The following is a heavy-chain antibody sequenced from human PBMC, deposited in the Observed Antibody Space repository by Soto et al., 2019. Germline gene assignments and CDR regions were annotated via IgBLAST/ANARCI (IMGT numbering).Heavy chain of an antibody. Sequence: PGASLKISCKGSGYSFTSYWIGWVRQMPGKGLEWMGIIYPGDSHTKYRPSFQGQVTISADKSISTAYLQWSGLKASDTAIYYCARQGYCSTTACYTVDYWGQGTLVTVSS. J-gene: IGHJ4*02. D-gene: IGHD2-2*02. CDR1: GYSFTSYW. CDR3: ARQGYCSTTACYTVDY. V-gene: IGHV5-51*01. CDR2: IYPGDSHT.